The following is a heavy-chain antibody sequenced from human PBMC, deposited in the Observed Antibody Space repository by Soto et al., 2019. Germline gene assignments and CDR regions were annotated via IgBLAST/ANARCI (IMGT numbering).Heavy chain of an antibody. V-gene: IGHV3-23*01. CDR3: ARVTEEHDRASSWFDP. D-gene: IGHD2-21*01. J-gene: IGHJ5*02. Sequence: EVQLLESGGDLVQPGGSLRLSCSASGFTFSNYDMSWVRQAPGKGLAWVSAISHSGRGTYYADSVEGRFTISRDNSKNTVYLQMNSLRVEDTALYYCARVTEEHDRASSWFDPWGQGTLVIVSS. CDR1: GFTFSNYD. CDR2: ISHSGRGT.